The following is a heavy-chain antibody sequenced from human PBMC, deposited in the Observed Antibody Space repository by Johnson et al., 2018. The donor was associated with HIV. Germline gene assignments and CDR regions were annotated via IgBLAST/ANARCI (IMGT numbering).Heavy chain of an antibody. CDR1: GFSLSSYA. CDR3: AREGQEFNDAFDI. CDR2: ISYDGSNK. J-gene: IGHJ3*02. V-gene: IGHV3-30*04. Sequence: QVQLVESGGGVVQPGRSLRLSCAASGFSLSSYAMHWVRQAPGKGLEWVAVISYDGSNKYYADSVKGRFTISRDNSKNTLYLQMNSLRAEDTAVYYCAREGQEFNDAFDIWGQGTMVTVSS. D-gene: IGHD3-10*01.